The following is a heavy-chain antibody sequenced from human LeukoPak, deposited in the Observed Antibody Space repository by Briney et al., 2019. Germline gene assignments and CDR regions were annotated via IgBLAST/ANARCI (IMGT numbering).Heavy chain of an antibody. Sequence: ESLTLYCKGSGSSFTSYWISWVRQMPRKGLEWMGRIDPSHSYTNYSSSFQGHVTISADKSISTAYLQWSSLKASDTAMYYCARSRGPPRYYYGMDVWGKGTTVTVSS. CDR2: IDPSHSYT. D-gene: IGHD3-10*01. J-gene: IGHJ6*04. V-gene: IGHV5-10-1*01. CDR1: GSSFTSYW. CDR3: ARSRGPPRYYYGMDV.